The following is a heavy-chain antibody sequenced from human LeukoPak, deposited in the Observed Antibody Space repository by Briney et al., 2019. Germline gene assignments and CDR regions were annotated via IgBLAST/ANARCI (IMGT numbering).Heavy chain of an antibody. Sequence: ASVKVSCKASGYSFTTYYIHWVRQAPGQGLEWMGVINPSGGSTSFAQKFQGRVTMTRDTSTSTVYMELSSLRSEDTAVYYCARDWGIVGATDGFDYWGQGTLVTVSS. CDR2: INPSGGST. CDR1: GYSFTTYY. D-gene: IGHD1-26*01. V-gene: IGHV1-46*01. J-gene: IGHJ4*02. CDR3: ARDWGIVGATDGFDY.